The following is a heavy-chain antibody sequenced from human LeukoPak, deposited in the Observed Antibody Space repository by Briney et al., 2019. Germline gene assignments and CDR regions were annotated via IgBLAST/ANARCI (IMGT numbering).Heavy chain of an antibody. Sequence: RGSLRLSCAASGFTFSSYAMSWVRQAPGKGLEGGSAISGSGGSTYYADSVKGRFTIYRDNSKNTLYLQRNSLRAEDTAVYYCAKDYHTKKTHYFDYWGQGTLVTVSS. J-gene: IGHJ4*02. V-gene: IGHV3-23*01. CDR2: ISGSGGST. CDR1: GFTFSSYA. CDR3: AKDYHTKKTHYFDY. D-gene: IGHD1-14*01.